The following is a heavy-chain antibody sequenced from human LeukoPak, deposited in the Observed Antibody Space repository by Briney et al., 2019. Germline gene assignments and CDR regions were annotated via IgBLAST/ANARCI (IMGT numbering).Heavy chain of an antibody. Sequence: GGSLRLSCAASGFTVSSNYVRWVRQAPGKGLEWVSVIYSGGSTYYADSVKGRFTISRDNSKNTLYLQMNSLRAEDTAVYYCARVRFLEYFPRYYFDYWGQGTLVTVSS. CDR3: ARVRFLEYFPRYYFDY. CDR2: IYSGGST. V-gene: IGHV3-53*01. J-gene: IGHJ4*02. CDR1: GFTVSSNY. D-gene: IGHD3-3*01.